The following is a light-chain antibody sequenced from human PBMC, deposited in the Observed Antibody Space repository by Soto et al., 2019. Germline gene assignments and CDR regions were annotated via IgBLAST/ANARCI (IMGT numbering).Light chain of an antibody. CDR2: KAS. CDR1: QSISVW. CDR3: QHYNSYSEA. J-gene: IGKJ1*01. V-gene: IGKV1-5*03. Sequence: DIQMTQSPSTLSASVGDRVTITCRANQSISVWLAWYQQKAGKAPNLLIYKASRLESGVPSRFSGSGSETEFTLTISGLQPGDSATYYCQHYNSYSEAFGQGTKVDI.